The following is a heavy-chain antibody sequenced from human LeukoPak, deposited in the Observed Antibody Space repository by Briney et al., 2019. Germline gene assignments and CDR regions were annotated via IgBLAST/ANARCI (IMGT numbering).Heavy chain of an antibody. Sequence: GGSLRLSCAASGFTFSSYAMHWVRQAPGKGLEWVAVISYDGSNKYYADSVKGRFTISRDNSKNTLYLQMNGLRAEDTAVYYCARGQVVVYYYYYGMDVWGQGTTVTVSS. D-gene: IGHD2-15*01. CDR3: ARGQVVVYYYYYGMDV. CDR1: GFTFSSYA. V-gene: IGHV3-30-3*01. J-gene: IGHJ6*02. CDR2: ISYDGSNK.